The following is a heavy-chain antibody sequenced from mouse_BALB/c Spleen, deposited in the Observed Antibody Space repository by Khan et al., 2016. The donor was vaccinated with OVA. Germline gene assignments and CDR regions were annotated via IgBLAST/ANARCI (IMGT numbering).Heavy chain of an antibody. D-gene: IGHD2-14*01. Sequence: QVQLHQSGAELARPSPSVKLSCKATGYTFTSYTVRWRIRRLRGDLEWIRYFIHSNGYTNYNQTFKDKASLTTDKSSNTSYLQLNSLTSDDSAVYNCLRDGADHRNDGWFAYGGQGTLVTVSA. J-gene: IGHJ3*01. CDR3: LRDGADHRNDGWFAY. V-gene: IGHV1-4*01. CDR2: FIHSNGYT. CDR1: GYTFTSYT.